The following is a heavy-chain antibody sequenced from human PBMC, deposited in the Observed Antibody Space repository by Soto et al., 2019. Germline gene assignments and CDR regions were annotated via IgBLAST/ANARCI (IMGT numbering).Heavy chain of an antibody. CDR3: ARGWFGPDV. CDR2: IDKVGTDS. D-gene: IGHD3-10*01. J-gene: IGHJ6*03. Sequence: EVQLVESGGGLVQRGGSLRLSCAASEFTFSGRSVHWVRQAPGKGLVWVSGIDKVGTDSTYADSVKGRFTSSRDNAKNTVYLQMNSLSVEDTAVYYCARGWFGPDVWGKGTTVTVSS. CDR1: EFTFSGRS. V-gene: IGHV3-74*01.